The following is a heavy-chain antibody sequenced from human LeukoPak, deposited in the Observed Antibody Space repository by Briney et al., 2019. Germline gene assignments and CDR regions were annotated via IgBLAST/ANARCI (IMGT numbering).Heavy chain of an antibody. Sequence: ASVKVSCKASGYTFTSYYMHWVRQAPGQGLEWMGIINPSGGSTSYAQKFQGRVTMTRDTSTSTVYMELSSLRSEDTAVYYCARFPTDEYSSGWAPSNAFDIWGQGTMVTVSS. CDR2: INPSGGST. D-gene: IGHD6-19*01. CDR1: GYTFTSYY. V-gene: IGHV1-46*01. J-gene: IGHJ3*02. CDR3: ARFPTDEYSSGWAPSNAFDI.